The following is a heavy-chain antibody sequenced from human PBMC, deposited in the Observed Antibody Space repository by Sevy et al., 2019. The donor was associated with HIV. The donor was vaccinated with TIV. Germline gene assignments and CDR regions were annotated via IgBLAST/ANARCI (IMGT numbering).Heavy chain of an antibody. J-gene: IGHJ5*02. V-gene: IGHV3-30*18. Sequence: GGSLRLSCAASGFTFSSYGMHWVRQAPGKGLEWVAVISYDGRNKYYADSVKGRFTISRDNSKNTLYLQMNSLRAEDTAVYYCAKAWGDIVVVPAAIRGFDPWGQGTLVTVSS. CDR3: AKAWGDIVVVPAAIRGFDP. D-gene: IGHD2-2*02. CDR1: GFTFSSYG. CDR2: ISYDGRNK.